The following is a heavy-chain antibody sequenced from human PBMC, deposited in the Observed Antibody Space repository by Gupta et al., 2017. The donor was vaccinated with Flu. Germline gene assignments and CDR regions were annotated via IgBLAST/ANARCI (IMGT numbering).Heavy chain of an antibody. V-gene: IGHV4-39*01. J-gene: IGHJ4*02. CDR2: IYYSGST. CDR1: GGSNSSSSYY. Sequence: QLQLQASGPGLVKPSETLSLTCTVSGGSNSSSSYYWGWIRQPPGKGLEWIGSIYYSGSTYYNPSLKSRVTISVDTSKNQFSLKLSSVTAADTAVYYCARRELIAKEMATTDYWGQGTLVTVSS. CDR3: ARRELIAKEMATTDY. D-gene: IGHD5-24*01.